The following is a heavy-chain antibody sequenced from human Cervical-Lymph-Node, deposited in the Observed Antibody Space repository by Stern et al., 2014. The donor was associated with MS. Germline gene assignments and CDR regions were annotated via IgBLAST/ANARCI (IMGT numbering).Heavy chain of an antibody. CDR3: ASPLTATSVPFGYYGMDV. CDR1: GGTFSNYA. CDR2: IVPLFGKP. V-gene: IGHV1-69*01. J-gene: IGHJ6*02. Sequence: QVQLMQSGAEVKKPGSSVKVSCKASGGTFSNYATSWVRQAPGQGLGWMGGIVPLFGKPNYAQKFQGRVTITADESTSTAYMDLSSLRSEDTAVYYCASPLTATSVPFGYYGMDVWGQGTTVTVS. D-gene: IGHD4-17*01.